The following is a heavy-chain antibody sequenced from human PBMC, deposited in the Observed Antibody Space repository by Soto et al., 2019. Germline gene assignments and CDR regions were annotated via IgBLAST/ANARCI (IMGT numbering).Heavy chain of an antibody. J-gene: IGHJ4*02. CDR1: GGTFSSYA. V-gene: IGHV1-69*13. CDR3: ARVVGEAGARYIDY. CDR2: IIPIFGTA. Sequence: GASVKVSCKASGGTFSSYAISWVRQAPGQGLEWMGGIIPIFGTANYAQKFQGRVTITADESTSTAYMELSSLRSEDTAVYYCARVVGEAGARYIDYRGQGTLVTVSS. D-gene: IGHD6-19*01.